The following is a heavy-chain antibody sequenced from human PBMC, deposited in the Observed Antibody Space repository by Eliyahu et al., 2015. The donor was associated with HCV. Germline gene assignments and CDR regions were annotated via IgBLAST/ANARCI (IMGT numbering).Heavy chain of an antibody. V-gene: IGHV3-74*01. CDR2: INSDGSSI. CDR1: GFSFGSYW. J-gene: IGHJ4*02. D-gene: IGHD1-26*01. CDR3: ARHSGSHCDY. Sequence: DVQLVESGGGLVQPGGSLRLSCAASGFSFGSYWMHWVRQAPGKGLMWVSRINSDGSSITYADSVKGRCTTSRDNAKNTLYLQMNSLRAEDTAVYYCARHSGSHCDYWGQGTLVTVSS.